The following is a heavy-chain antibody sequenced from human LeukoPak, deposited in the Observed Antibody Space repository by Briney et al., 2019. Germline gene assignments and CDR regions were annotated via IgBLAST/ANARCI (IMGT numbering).Heavy chain of an antibody. CDR2: ISGSSTHT. CDR3: AKESGKFDY. J-gene: IGHJ4*02. Sequence: GGSLRLSCAASGFTFSDYYMSWIRQAPGKGLEWVSYISGSSTHTNYADSVKGRFSISRDNSKNSLYLQMNSLRSEDTAMYYCAKESGKFDYWGQGTLVAVSS. V-gene: IGHV3-11*03. CDR1: GFTFSDYY.